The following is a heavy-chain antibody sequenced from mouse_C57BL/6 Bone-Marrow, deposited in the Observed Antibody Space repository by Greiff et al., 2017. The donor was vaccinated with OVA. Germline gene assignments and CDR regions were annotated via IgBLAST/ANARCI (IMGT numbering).Heavy chain of an antibody. CDR3: AMPSTVVALYAMDY. CDR1: GYSFTGYY. D-gene: IGHD1-1*01. Sequence: VQLQQSGPELVKPGASVKISCKASGYSFTGYYMNWVKQSPEKSLEWIGEINPRTGGTTYNQKFKAKATLTVDKSSSTAYMQLKSLTSEDSAVYYCAMPSTVVALYAMDYWGQGTSVTVSS. J-gene: IGHJ4*01. V-gene: IGHV1-42*01. CDR2: INPRTGGT.